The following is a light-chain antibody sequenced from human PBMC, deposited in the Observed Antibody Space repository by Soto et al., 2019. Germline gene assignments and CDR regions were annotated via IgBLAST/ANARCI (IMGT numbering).Light chain of an antibody. J-gene: IGLJ2*01. CDR1: SSDVGSYNL. CDR3: CSYAGSSTG. CDR2: EVS. V-gene: IGLV2-23*02. Sequence: QSVLTQPASVSGSPGQSITISCTGTSSDVGSYNLVSWYQQHPGKAPKLMIYEVSKRPSGVSNRFSGSKSGNTASLTISGLQADDEADYYCCSYAGSSTGFGGGTKVTVL.